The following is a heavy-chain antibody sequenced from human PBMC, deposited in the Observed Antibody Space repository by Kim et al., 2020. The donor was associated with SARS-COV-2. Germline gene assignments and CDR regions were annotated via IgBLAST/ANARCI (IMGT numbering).Heavy chain of an antibody. Sequence: NPSLKSRVTISVDTSKNQFSLKLSSVAAADTAVYYCARGLALRAGDWFDPWGQGTLVTVSS. V-gene: IGHV4-59*09. J-gene: IGHJ5*02. CDR3: ARGLALRAGDWFDP. D-gene: IGHD3-16*01.